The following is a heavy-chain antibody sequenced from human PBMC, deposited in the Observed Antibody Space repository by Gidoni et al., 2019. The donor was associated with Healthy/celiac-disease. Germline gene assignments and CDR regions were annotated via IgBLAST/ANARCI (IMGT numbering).Heavy chain of an antibody. CDR1: GFTFSSYA. CDR2: ISGSGGST. CDR3: AKIIRLRGIQLWYYYYYGMDV. J-gene: IGHJ6*02. D-gene: IGHD5-18*01. Sequence: EVQLLESGGGLVQPGGSLRLSCAASGFTFSSYAMSWVRQAPGTGLEWVSAISGSGGSTYYADSVKGRFTISRDNSKNTLYLQMNSLRAEDTAVYYCAKIIRLRGIQLWYYYYYGMDVWGQGTTVTVSS. V-gene: IGHV3-23*01.